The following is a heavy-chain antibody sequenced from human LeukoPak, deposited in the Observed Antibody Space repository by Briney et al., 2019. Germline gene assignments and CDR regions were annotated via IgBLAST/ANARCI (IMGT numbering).Heavy chain of an antibody. D-gene: IGHD1-26*01. CDR1: GFTVSSNY. J-gene: IGHJ6*02. Sequence: GGSLRLSCAASGFTVSSNYMSWVRQAPGKGLEWVSVIYSGGSTYYADSVKGRFTISRHNSKNTLYLQMNSLSAEDTAVYYCARDAGIVGATSYYYGMDVWGQGTTVTVSS. CDR3: ARDAGIVGATSYYYGMDV. V-gene: IGHV3-53*04. CDR2: IYSGGST.